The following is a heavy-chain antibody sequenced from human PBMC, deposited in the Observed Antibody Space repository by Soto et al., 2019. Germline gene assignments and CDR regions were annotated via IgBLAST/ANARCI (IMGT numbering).Heavy chain of an antibody. V-gene: IGHV3-23*01. CDR2: ITASGGRT. CDR3: AKVFAGLYSNNGKGYYYYYMDV. CDR1: GFNFRPYA. J-gene: IGHJ6*03. D-gene: IGHD4-4*01. Sequence: GGSLRLSCVGSGFNFRPYAMSWVRQAPGKGLEWVSAITASGGRTSYADSVKGRFTISRDTSRNTLYLQMNSLRAEDTAVYYCAKVFAGLYSNNGKGYYYYYMDVWGKGTTVTVSS.